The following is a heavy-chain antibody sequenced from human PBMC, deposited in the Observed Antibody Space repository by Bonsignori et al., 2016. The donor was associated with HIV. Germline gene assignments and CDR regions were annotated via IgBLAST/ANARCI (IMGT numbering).Heavy chain of an antibody. CDR1: GSTFSDSY. CDR2: IDPNSGGT. V-gene: IGHV1-2*02. J-gene: IGHJ3*02. CDR3: ARGGAPLWFGQSLRAFDM. D-gene: IGHD3-10*01. Sequence: ASVKVSCKASGSTFSDSYINWVRQAPGQGLDWVGWIDPNSGGTHYAQNFQGRVTMTRDTSISTAYMELSSLKSDDTAVYYCARGGAPLWFGQSLRAFDMWGQGTMVTVSS.